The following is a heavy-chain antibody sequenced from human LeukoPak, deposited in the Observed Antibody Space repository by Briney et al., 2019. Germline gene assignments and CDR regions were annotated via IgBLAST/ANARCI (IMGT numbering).Heavy chain of an antibody. CDR3: AREYVDTAMVLYYYYYMDV. D-gene: IGHD5-18*01. CDR1: GYTFTGYY. Sequence: ASVKVSCKASGYTFTGYYMHWVRQAPGQGLEWMGWINPNSGGTNYAQKFQGRVTMTRDTSISTAYMELRSLRSDDTAVYYCAREYVDTAMVLYYYYYMDVWGKGTTVTVSS. V-gene: IGHV1-2*02. CDR2: INPNSGGT. J-gene: IGHJ6*03.